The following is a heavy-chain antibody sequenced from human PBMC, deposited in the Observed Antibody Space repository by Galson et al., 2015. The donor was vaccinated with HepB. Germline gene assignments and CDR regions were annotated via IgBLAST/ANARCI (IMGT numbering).Heavy chain of an antibody. Sequence: SVKVSCKASGYTFTSYGISWVRQAPGQGLEWMGWISAYNGNTNYARKLQGRVTMTTDTSTSTAYMELRSLRSDDTAVYYCARDPDILTGYYIYSYYYYGMDVWGQGTTVTVSS. CDR1: GYTFTSYG. J-gene: IGHJ6*02. CDR2: ISAYNGNT. D-gene: IGHD3-9*01. CDR3: ARDPDILTGYYIYSYYYYGMDV. V-gene: IGHV1-18*01.